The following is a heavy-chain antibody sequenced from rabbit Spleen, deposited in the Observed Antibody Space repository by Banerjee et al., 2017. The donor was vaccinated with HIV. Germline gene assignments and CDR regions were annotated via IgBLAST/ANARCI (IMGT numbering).Heavy chain of an antibody. CDR1: GFSFSSSYY. CDR3: ARDSASSFSSYGMDL. V-gene: IGHV1S40*01. Sequence: LMEYGGDLVQPGASLTLTCTASGFSFSSSYYMSWVRQTPGKGLEWIGYICSGDTTLYASWAKGRFTISKTSSTAVALQMTSLTAADTATYFCARDSASSFSSYGMDLWGPGTLVTVS. J-gene: IGHJ6*01. D-gene: IGHD8-1*01. CDR2: ICSGDTT.